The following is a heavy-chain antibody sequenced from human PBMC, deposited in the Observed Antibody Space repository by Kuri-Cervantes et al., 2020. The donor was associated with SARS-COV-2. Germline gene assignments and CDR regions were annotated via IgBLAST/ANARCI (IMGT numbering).Heavy chain of an antibody. V-gene: IGHV4-34*01. Sequence: SETLSLTCAVYGGSFSGYYWSWIRQPPGKGLEWIGEINHSGSTNYNPSLKSRVTISVDTSKNQFSLKLSSVTAADTAVYYCARWVQEQPFDLWGRGTPVTVSS. CDR3: ARWVQEQPFDL. J-gene: IGHJ2*01. CDR1: GGSFSGYY. D-gene: IGHD1/OR15-1a*01. CDR2: INHSGST.